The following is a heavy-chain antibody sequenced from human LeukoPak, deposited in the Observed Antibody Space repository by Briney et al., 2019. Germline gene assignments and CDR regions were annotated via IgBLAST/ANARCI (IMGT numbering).Heavy chain of an antibody. V-gene: IGHV4-39*01. CDR3: ARLNKPGWFDP. Sequence: SETVSLTCTVSGDSVSSSNYYWAWIRQPPGKGLEWIGNIYYSGSTYYNPSLKSRLTISVDTSKNQFSLKLTSVTAADTAVYYCARLNKPGWFDPWGQGTLVTVSS. D-gene: IGHD1-14*01. CDR1: GDSVSSSNYY. CDR2: IYYSGST. J-gene: IGHJ5*02.